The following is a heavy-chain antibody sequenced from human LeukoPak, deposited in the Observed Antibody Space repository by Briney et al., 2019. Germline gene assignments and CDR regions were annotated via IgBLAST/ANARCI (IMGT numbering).Heavy chain of an antibody. CDR1: GFTFSSYS. D-gene: IGHD6-13*01. Sequence: GGSLRLSCAASGFTFSSYSMTWVRQAPGKGLEWISYIHDGGSPIYYADSVKGRFTVSRDNAKNSLYLQMDSLRAEDTAVYYCARGGSSWFSYWGQGTLVTVSS. CDR3: ARGGSSWFSY. V-gene: IGHV3-48*01. CDR2: IHDGGSPI. J-gene: IGHJ4*02.